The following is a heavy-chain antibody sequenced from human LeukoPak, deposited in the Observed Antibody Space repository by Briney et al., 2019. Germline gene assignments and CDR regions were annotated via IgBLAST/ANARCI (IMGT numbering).Heavy chain of an antibody. CDR2: VYYSGST. V-gene: IGHV4-39*01. J-gene: IGHJ4*02. D-gene: IGHD1-26*01. CDR3: ARHALGSFDY. CDR1: GGSISSSSYY. Sequence: SETLSLTCTVSGGSISSSSYYWGWIRQPPGKGLEWIGSVYYSGSTYYNPSLKSRVTISVDTSKNQFSMKLSSVTAADTAVYYCARHALGSFDYWGQGTLVTVSS.